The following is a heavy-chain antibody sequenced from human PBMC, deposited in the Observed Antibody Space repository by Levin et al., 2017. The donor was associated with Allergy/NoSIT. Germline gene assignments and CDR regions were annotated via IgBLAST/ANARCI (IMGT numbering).Heavy chain of an antibody. J-gene: IGHJ4*02. CDR2: ISGSGGST. CDR3: AKAAWELWLPLSSYYYGSGRSHFDY. D-gene: IGHD3-10*01. Sequence: GGSLRLSCAASGFTFSSYAMSWVRQAPGKGLEWVSAISGSGGSTYYADSVKGRFTISRDNSKNTLYLQMNSLRAEDTAVYYCAKAAWELWLPLSSYYYGSGRSHFDYWGQGTLVTVSS. CDR1: GFTFSSYA. V-gene: IGHV3-23*01.